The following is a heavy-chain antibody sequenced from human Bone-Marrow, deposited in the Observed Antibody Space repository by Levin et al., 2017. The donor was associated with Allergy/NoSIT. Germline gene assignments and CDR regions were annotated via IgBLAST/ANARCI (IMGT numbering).Heavy chain of an antibody. D-gene: IGHD2-2*01. J-gene: IGHJ4*02. V-gene: IGHV4-59*08. CDR1: GDSISSYY. CDR2: IYYIGST. Sequence: SQTFSLTCTVSGDSISSYYWSWIRQPPWKGLEWIGYIYYIGSTIYNPSLKSRVTISVDTSKNQFSLKLTSVTAADTAVYYCARQSYPASHLDYWGQGTLVTVSS. CDR3: ARQSYPASHLDY.